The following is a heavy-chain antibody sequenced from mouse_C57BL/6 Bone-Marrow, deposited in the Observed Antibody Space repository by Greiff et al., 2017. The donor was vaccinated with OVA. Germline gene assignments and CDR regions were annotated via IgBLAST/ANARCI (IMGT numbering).Heavy chain of an antibody. CDR1: GFSLSTFGMG. V-gene: IGHV8-8*01. J-gene: IGHJ2*01. D-gene: IGHD3-2*02. CDR2: IWWDDDK. Sequence: QVTLKESGPGILQPSQTLSLTCSFSGFSLSTFGMGVGWIRQPSGKGLEWLAHIWWDDDKYYNPALKSRPPIPKDTSKNQVYLKIANVDTADTATYDCARMEQAAQATFDYWGQGTTVTVSA. CDR3: ARMEQAAQATFDY.